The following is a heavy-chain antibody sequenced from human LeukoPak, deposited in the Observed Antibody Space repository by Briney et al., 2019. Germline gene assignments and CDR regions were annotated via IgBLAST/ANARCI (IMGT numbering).Heavy chain of an antibody. Sequence: PGGSLRLSCAASGFAFDVYSMHWVRQGPGKGLEWVSGISWNSGTIVYADSVKGRFTISRDNAKNSLYLQMNSLRAEDMAFYYCAKEAVDGTYFDYWGQGTLVTVSS. CDR3: AKEAVDGTYFDY. CDR2: ISWNSGTI. D-gene: IGHD6-13*01. J-gene: IGHJ4*02. CDR1: GFAFDVYS. V-gene: IGHV3-9*03.